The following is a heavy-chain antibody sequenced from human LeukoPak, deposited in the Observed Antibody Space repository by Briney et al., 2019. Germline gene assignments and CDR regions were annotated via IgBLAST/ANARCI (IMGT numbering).Heavy chain of an antibody. V-gene: IGHV3-74*01. Sequence: QSGGSLRLSCAASGFSFSDFWMHWVRQTPGKGLVWVSRIRGDGYDTNYADSVEGRLTISRDNAKHTLYLQMNSLRADDTAVYYCASDRVLGSGSLDNWGQGTLVTVSS. CDR2: IRGDGYDT. CDR1: GFSFSDFW. CDR3: ASDRVLGSGSLDN. D-gene: IGHD3-10*01. J-gene: IGHJ4*02.